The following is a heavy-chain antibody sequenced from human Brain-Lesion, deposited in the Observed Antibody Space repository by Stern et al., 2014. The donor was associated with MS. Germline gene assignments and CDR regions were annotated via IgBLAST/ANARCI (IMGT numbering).Heavy chain of an antibody. Sequence: VQLVESGPGLLKPSETLSLTCTVSGGSISSSTYYWAWIRQPPGKGLEWIGNIYYSGFTYYNPSLKSRVTISVDMSKNQFSLKLSSVTAADTAIYYCARHDSVPRPSQLYSARDRGPGYFDYWGQGTLVTVSS. CDR3: ARHDSVPRPSQLYSARDRGPGYFDY. J-gene: IGHJ4*02. D-gene: IGHD1-26*01. V-gene: IGHV4-39*01. CDR1: GGSISSSTYY. CDR2: IYYSGFT.